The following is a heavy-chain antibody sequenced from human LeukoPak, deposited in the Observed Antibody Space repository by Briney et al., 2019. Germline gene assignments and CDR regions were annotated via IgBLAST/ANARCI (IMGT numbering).Heavy chain of an antibody. Sequence: SETLSLTCTVSGGSISSYYWSWIRQPPGKGLEWIGYIYYSGGTNYNPSLKSRVTISVDTSKNQFSLKLSSVTAADTAVYYCATYSRFYGDYGGFDYWGQGTLVTVSS. D-gene: IGHD4-17*01. J-gene: IGHJ4*02. CDR1: GGSISSYY. CDR3: ATYSRFYGDYGGFDY. CDR2: IYYSGGT. V-gene: IGHV4-59*08.